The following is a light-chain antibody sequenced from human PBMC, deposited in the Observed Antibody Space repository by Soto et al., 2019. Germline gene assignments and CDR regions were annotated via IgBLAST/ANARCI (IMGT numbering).Light chain of an antibody. J-gene: IGKJ3*01. V-gene: IGKV1-39*01. CDR1: QSISSY. Sequence: DIQMTQSPSSLSASVGDRVTITCRASQSISSYLNWYQQKPGKAPKLLIYAASSLQSGVPSRFSGSGSGTDFTLTISSLQPEDFATYYCQQSYSTPPTFGRATHVDIK. CDR3: QQSYSTPPT. CDR2: AAS.